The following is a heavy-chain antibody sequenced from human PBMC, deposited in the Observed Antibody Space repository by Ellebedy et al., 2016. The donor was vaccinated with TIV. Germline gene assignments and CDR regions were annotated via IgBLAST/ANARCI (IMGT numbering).Heavy chain of an antibody. CDR3: AKDRTPGDGYWVFDN. J-gene: IGHJ4*02. Sequence: GESLKISCAASGFTFSPYAMAWVRQAPGTGLEWVSGIVGSGSQIYAGSGKSRFTISRDNSKRTVDLQMNSLRAEDTAVYFCAKDRTPGDGYWVFDNWGQGTLVSVSS. CDR1: GFTFSPYA. V-gene: IGHV3-23*01. D-gene: IGHD5-18*01. CDR2: IVGSGSQ.